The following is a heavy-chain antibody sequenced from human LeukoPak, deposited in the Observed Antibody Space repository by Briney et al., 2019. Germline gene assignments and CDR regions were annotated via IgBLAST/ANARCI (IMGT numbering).Heavy chain of an antibody. CDR3: ARTRRHYYGSGKNLTPWPAGLDV. CDR1: SGSFSDYY. J-gene: IGHJ6*01. D-gene: IGHD3-10*01. Sequence: SETLSLTCTVSSGSFSDYYWTWMRQPPGQGLEWIGYSGSSKYNPSLESRVTVSVDTSKRHFSLTLSSVTAEDTAIYYCARTRRHYYGSGKNLTPWPAGLDVWGQGTTVIVSA. CDR2: SGSS. V-gene: IGHV4-59*01.